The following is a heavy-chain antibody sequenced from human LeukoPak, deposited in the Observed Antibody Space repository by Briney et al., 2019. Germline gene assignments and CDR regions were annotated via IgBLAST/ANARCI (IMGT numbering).Heavy chain of an antibody. Sequence: GGSLRLSCASSGFIFSGYTMNWVRQAPGKGLEWVASISGRADSTFYADSVKGRFTISRDNSKNTLFLHMSSLRVEDTAIYYCAKATVYNYGSGAFDYWGLGTLVTVSS. D-gene: IGHD3-10*01. CDR3: AKATVYNYGSGAFDY. J-gene: IGHJ4*02. V-gene: IGHV3-23*01. CDR2: ISGRADST. CDR1: GFIFSGYT.